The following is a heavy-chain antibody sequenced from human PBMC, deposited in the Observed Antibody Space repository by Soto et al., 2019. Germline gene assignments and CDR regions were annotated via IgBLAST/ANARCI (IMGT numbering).Heavy chain of an antibody. CDR2: MNPNSGNT. CDR3: ARVACSGGSCYYYYYYMDV. CDR1: GYTFTSYD. J-gene: IGHJ6*03. V-gene: IGHV1-8*01. Sequence: ASVKVSCKASGYTFTSYDINWVRQATGQGLEWMGWMNPNSGNTGYAQKFQGRVTMTMNTSISTAYMELSSLRSEDTAVYYCARVACSGGSCYYYYYYMDVWGKGTTVTVSS. D-gene: IGHD2-15*01.